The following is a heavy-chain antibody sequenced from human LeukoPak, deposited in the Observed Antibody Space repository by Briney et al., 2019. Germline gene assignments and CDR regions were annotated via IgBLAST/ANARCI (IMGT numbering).Heavy chain of an antibody. V-gene: IGHV3-48*01. Sequence: GGSLRLSCAASGFTFSSYNMNWVRQAPGKGLEWVSYITSSSNTIYYADSVKGPFTVSRDNAKNSLYLQMNSLRAEDTAVYYCARRKDWCTSSSCHFDYWGQGTLVTVSS. CDR3: ARRKDWCTSSSCHFDY. J-gene: IGHJ4*02. CDR2: ITSSSNTI. D-gene: IGHD2-2*01. CDR1: GFTFSSYN.